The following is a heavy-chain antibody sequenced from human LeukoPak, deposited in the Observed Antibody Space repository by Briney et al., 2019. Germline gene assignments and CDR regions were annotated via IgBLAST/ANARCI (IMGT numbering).Heavy chain of an antibody. Sequence: QPGGSLRLSCAASGFTFSNYWMHWVRQGPEKGLALVARISTDGSTTSYADSVKGRFTISRDNAKNTVYLQMNSLRAEDTAVYYCAKGNSPGWFGPWRQGTLVTVSS. CDR1: GFTFSNYW. CDR3: AKGNSPGWFGP. D-gene: IGHD4-11*01. V-gene: IGHV3-74*01. J-gene: IGHJ5*02. CDR2: ISTDGSTT.